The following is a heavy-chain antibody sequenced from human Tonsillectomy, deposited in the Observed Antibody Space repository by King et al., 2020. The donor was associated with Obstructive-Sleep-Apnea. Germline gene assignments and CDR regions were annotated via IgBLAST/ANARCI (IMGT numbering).Heavy chain of an antibody. CDR3: ARYAYAAVGSTDYFDY. Sequence: QVQLVESGVEVKKPGASVKVSCKASGYTFTSYGITWVRLAPGQGLEWMGWISVYNGDTKYAQKFQGRVTMTTDTSTNTAYMELRSLRSDETAVYYCARYAYAAVGSTDYFDYWGQGTLVTVSS. CDR2: ISVYNGDT. J-gene: IGHJ4*02. D-gene: IGHD6-13*01. CDR1: GYTFTSYG. V-gene: IGHV1-18*04.